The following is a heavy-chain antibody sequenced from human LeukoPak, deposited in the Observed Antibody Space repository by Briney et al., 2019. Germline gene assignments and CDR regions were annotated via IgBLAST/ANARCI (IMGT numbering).Heavy chain of an antibody. CDR3: ARGAAAIQTRFDY. J-gene: IGHJ4*02. CDR1: GGSISSSSSY. V-gene: IGHV4-39*07. Sequence: PSETLSLTCTVSGGSISSSSSYWGWIRQPPGKGLEWIGSIYHSGSTYYNPSLKSRVTISVDTSKNQFSLKLSSVTAADTAVYYCARGAAAIQTRFDYWGQGTLVTVSS. CDR2: IYHSGST. D-gene: IGHD2-2*01.